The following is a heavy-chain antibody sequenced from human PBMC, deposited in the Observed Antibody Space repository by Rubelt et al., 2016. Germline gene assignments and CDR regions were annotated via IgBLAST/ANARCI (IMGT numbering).Heavy chain of an antibody. CDR2: IKYDASAT. CDR3: ARKNDFDI. CDR1: GVRLSGDW. Sequence: VQLVESGGGVVQPGRSLRLSCAASGVRLSGDWMSWVRQAPGRGLEWVANIKYDASATSYGASVKGRVTISRENAKKSVYLQMNSLGVEDTAVYYCARKNDFDIWGQGTMVIVSS. V-gene: IGHV3-7*04. J-gene: IGHJ3*02.